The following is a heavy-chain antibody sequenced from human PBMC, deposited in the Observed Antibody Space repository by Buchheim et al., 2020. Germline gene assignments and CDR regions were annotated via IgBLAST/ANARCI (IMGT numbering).Heavy chain of an antibody. CDR1: GGSVSTINYY. D-gene: IGHD4-23*01. CDR3: ARLKVETTFDY. CDR2: IYYSGST. Sequence: QLQLQESGPGLVKSSETLSLTCTVSGGSVSTINYYWGWIRQSPGKGLEWIGIIYYSGSTHYNPSIKSRITMSVDTSKNQFSLKLSSVTAADTAVYYWARLKVETTFDYWGQGAL. J-gene: IGHJ4*02. V-gene: IGHV4-39*01.